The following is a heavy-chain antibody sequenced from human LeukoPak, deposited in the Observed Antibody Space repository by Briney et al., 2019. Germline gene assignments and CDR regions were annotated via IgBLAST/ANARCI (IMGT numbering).Heavy chain of an antibody. V-gene: IGHV4-59*08. Sequence: PSETLSLTCTVSGGSISSYYWSWIRQPPGKGLEWIGYIYYSGSTNYNPSLKSRVTISVDTSKNQFSLKLSSVTAADTAVYYCARHARGYWKGMDVWGQGTTVTVSS. CDR3: ARHARGYWKGMDV. D-gene: IGHD2-15*01. CDR2: IYYSGST. CDR1: GGSISSYY. J-gene: IGHJ6*02.